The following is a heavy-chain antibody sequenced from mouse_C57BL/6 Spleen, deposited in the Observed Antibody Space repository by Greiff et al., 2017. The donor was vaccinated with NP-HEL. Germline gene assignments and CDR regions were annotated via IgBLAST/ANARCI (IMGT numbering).Heavy chain of an antibody. CDR2: INPNNGGT. D-gene: IGHD1-1*01. J-gene: IGHJ2*01. V-gene: IGHV1-26*01. CDR3: ASFTPDFFDY. Sequence: EVQLQQSGPELVKPGASVKISCKASGYTFTDYYMNWVKQSHGKSLEWIGDINPNNGGTSYNQKFKGKATLTVDKSSSTAYMELRSLTSEDSAVYYCASFTPDFFDYWGQGTTLTVSS. CDR1: GYTFTDYY.